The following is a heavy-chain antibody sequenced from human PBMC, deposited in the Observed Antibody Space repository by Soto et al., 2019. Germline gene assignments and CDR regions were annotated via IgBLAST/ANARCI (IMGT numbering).Heavy chain of an antibody. CDR3: ARGKDGSIDY. D-gene: IGHD5-12*01. Sequence: SQTLSLTCAVSGDSVSSNSDSWNLIRQSPSRGLEWLGRTYYRSKWYNEYAVSVKSRITINPDTSKNQFSLQLNSVTPEDTAVYYCARGKDGSIDYWGQGTLVTVSS. V-gene: IGHV6-1*01. J-gene: IGHJ4*02. CDR1: GDSVSSNSDS. CDR2: TYYRSKWYN.